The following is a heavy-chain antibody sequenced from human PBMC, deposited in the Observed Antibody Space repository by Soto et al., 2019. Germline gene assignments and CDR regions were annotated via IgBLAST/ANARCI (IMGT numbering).Heavy chain of an antibody. D-gene: IGHD3-10*01. Sequence: ASVKVSCKASGYTFTTYDMHWVRQAPGQRLEWMGWINAGNGNTKYSQKFQGRVTITRDTSTSTAYMELRSLRSDDTAVYYCARGVGSGSYYNQYNWFDPWGQGTLVTVSS. V-gene: IGHV1-3*01. CDR2: INAGNGNT. CDR1: GYTFTTYD. J-gene: IGHJ5*02. CDR3: ARGVGSGSYYNQYNWFDP.